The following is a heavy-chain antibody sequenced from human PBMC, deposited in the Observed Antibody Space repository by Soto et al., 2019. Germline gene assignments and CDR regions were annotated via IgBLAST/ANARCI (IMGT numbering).Heavy chain of an antibody. D-gene: IGHD1-26*01. CDR3: ARDRSRAWTFDY. CDR1: GYTFTSYA. Sequence: ASVKVSCKASGYTFTSYAMHWVRQAPGQRLEWMGWINAGNGNTKYSQKFQGRVTITRDTSASTAYMELSSLRSEDTAVYYCARDRSRAWTFDYWGQGTLVTVSS. CDR2: INAGNGNT. J-gene: IGHJ4*02. V-gene: IGHV1-3*01.